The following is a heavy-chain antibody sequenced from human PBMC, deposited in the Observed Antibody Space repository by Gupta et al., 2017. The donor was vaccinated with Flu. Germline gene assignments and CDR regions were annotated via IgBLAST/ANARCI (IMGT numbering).Heavy chain of an antibody. J-gene: IGHJ4*02. V-gene: IGHV4-34*01. CDR3: ARRSLGITGSIVY. CDR2: INHSGSA. D-gene: IGHD1-7*01. Sequence: IRQPPGKGLEWIGEINHSGSANYNPSLKSRVIMSVDTSKNQFSLRLSSVTAADTALYYCARRSLGITGSIVYWGQGTLVTV.